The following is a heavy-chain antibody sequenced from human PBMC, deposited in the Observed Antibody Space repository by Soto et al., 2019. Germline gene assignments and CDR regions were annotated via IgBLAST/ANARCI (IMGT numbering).Heavy chain of an antibody. D-gene: IGHD6-13*01. V-gene: IGHV4-34*01. J-gene: IGHJ5*02. CDR2: INHSGST. CDR1: GGSFSGYY. Sequence: SETLSLTCAVYGGSFSGYYWSWIRQPPGKGLEWIGEINHSGSTNYNPSLKSRVTISVDTSKNQFSLKLSSVTAADTAVYYCARGRKQAAAGDGWFDPWGQGTLVTVPS. CDR3: ARGRKQAAAGDGWFDP.